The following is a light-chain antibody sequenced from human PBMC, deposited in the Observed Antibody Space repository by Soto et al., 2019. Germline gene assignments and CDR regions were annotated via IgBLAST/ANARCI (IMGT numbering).Light chain of an antibody. J-gene: IGKJ4*01. CDR1: QSLLQSNGYNY. Sequence: DIVMTQSPLSLPVTPGEPASISCKSSQSLLQSNGYNYLDWNLQKPGQSPQLLIYLGSNRASGVPDRFSASGSGTDFTLKISRVEAEDVGVYYCMQALQTPHFGGGTKVEIK. CDR2: LGS. CDR3: MQALQTPH. V-gene: IGKV2-28*01.